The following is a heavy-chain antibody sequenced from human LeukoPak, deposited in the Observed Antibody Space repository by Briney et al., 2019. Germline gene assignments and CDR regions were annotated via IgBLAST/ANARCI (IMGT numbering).Heavy chain of an antibody. CDR3: ARVRGKGSS. J-gene: IGHJ4*02. V-gene: IGHV4-34*01. CDR2: INHSGST. CDR1: GGSFSGYY. Sequence: SETLSLTCAVYGGSFSGYYWSWIRQPPGKGLEWIGEINHSGSTNYNPSLKSRVTISVDTSKNQFSLKLSSVTAADTAVYYCARVRGKGSSWGQGTLVTVSS. D-gene: IGHD2-2*01.